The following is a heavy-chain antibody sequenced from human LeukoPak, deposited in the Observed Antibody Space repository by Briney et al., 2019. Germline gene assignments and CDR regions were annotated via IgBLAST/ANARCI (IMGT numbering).Heavy chain of an antibody. V-gene: IGHV4-31*03. D-gene: IGHD3-3*01. CDR2: IYYSGST. J-gene: IGHJ6*02. CDR1: GGSISSGGYY. Sequence: PSQTLSLTCTVSGGSISSGGYYWSWIRQHPGKGLEWIGYIYYSGSTYYHPSHKSRFTIFIDTSKNQFALKLSSVTAADTTVYYCARATHYDFWSGYYEAFGSDPFYYGMDVWGQGTTVTVSS. CDR3: ARATHYDFWSGYYEAFGSDPFYYGMDV.